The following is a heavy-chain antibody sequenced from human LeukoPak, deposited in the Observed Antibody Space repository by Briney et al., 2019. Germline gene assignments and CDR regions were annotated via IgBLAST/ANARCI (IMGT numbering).Heavy chain of an antibody. J-gene: IGHJ5*02. V-gene: IGHV3-7*01. CDR1: GFTFRMYW. CDR2: INEDESEK. Sequence: GGSLRLSCAASGFTFRMYWMSWVRQAPGKGLEWVANINEDESEKYYVDSVKGRFTISRDNAENSLSLQMNSLRAEDTAVYYCVRVKGLRPAGWFGPWGQGILVTVSS. CDR3: VRVKGLRPAGWFGP.